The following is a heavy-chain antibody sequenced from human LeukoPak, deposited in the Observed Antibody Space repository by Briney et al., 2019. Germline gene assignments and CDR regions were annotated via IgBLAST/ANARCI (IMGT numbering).Heavy chain of an antibody. D-gene: IGHD2-15*01. CDR2: INPKSGGVT. Sequence: APVKVSCKAFAYTFTGYYMHWVREAPGQGLEWVGWINPKSGGVTNYAQKFQGRVTIPRDTSISTALWERRWRTCDDTAFYYCASAGVVAREFHYWGQGTLVTVSS. CDR1: AYTFTGYY. J-gene: IGHJ4*02. CDR3: ASAGVVAREFHY. V-gene: IGHV1-2*02.